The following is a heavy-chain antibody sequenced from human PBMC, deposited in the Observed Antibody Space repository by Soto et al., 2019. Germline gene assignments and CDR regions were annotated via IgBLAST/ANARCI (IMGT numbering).Heavy chain of an antibody. CDR1: GFTFSDYY. Sequence: GGSLRLSCAASGFTFSDYYMSWIRQAPGKGLEWVSYISSSGSTIYYADSVKGRFTISRDNAKNSLYLQMNSLRAEDTAVYYCARASRHLRLQLWSYGGPDAFDIWGQGTMVTVSS. CDR2: ISSSGSTI. J-gene: IGHJ3*02. CDR3: ARASRHLRLQLWSYGGPDAFDI. V-gene: IGHV3-11*01. D-gene: IGHD5-18*01.